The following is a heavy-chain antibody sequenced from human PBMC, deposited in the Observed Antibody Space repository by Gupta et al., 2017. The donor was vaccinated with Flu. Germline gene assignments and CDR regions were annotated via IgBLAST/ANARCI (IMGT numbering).Heavy chain of an antibody. D-gene: IGHD3-22*01. CDR1: GGSISSGGYY. J-gene: IGHJ4*02. V-gene: IGHV4-31*03. Sequence: QVQLQESGPGLVKPSQTLSLTCTVSGGSISSGGYYWSWIRQHPGKGLEWIGYIYYSGSTYYNPSLKSRVTISVDTSKNQFSLKLSSVTAADTAVYYCARGAMIVVVTPAEYYFDYWGQGTLVTVSS. CDR3: ARGAMIVVVTPAEYYFDY. CDR2: IYYSGST.